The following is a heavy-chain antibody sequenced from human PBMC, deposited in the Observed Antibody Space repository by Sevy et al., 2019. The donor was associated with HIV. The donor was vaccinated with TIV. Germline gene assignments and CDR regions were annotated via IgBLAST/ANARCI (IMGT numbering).Heavy chain of an antibody. V-gene: IGHV3-30-3*01. CDR2: ISSSGTNN. D-gene: IGHD2-21*02. CDR1: GFTFTLYA. Sequence: GGSLRLSCAASGFTFTLYAIHWVRQAPGKGLEWVALISSSGTNNYYADSVKGRFTISRDDSTNTAYLQMTNLGTDDTAVYYCARVAVEYCTDDCYHRFDYWGQGTQVTVSS. J-gene: IGHJ4*02. CDR3: ARVAVEYCTDDCYHRFDY.